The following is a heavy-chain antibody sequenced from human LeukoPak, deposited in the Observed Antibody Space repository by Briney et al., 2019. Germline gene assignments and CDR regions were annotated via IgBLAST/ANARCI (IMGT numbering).Heavy chain of an antibody. CDR3: ARDCIGCHGFDY. J-gene: IGHJ4*02. CDR2: MNPNSGNT. D-gene: IGHD2-15*01. V-gene: IGHV1-8*01. Sequence: VASVKVSCKASGYTFTSYDINWVRQATGQGLEWMGWMNPNSGNTGYAQKIQGRVTMTTDTSTSTAYMELRSLRSDDTAVYYCARDCIGCHGFDYWGQGTLVTVSS. CDR1: GYTFTSYD.